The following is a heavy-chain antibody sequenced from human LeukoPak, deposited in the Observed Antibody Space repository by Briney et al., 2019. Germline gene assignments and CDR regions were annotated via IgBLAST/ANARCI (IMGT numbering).Heavy chain of an antibody. Sequence: SETLSLTCTVSGGSISTYYWSWIRQPPGKGLEWIANIYHTGSTNYNPSLSSRVTISIDTAKNQFSLKLTSVTAADTAVYYCARRGRNSSGWQDYLWGQGTLVTVSS. CDR1: GGSISTYY. CDR2: IYHTGST. D-gene: IGHD6-25*01. J-gene: IGHJ4*02. V-gene: IGHV4-59*01. CDR3: ARRGRNSSGWQDYL.